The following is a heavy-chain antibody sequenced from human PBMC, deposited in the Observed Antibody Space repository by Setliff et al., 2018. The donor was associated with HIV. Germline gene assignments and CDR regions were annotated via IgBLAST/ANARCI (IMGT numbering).Heavy chain of an antibody. CDR3: ARDLIWGFDY. D-gene: IGHD3-16*01. Sequence: LSLTCSVSGGSMSRVYWTWIRQPPGKGLEWVSYISGSGSGVDYADSVKGRFTVSRDNARSSLYLQLNSLRSEDTAVYYCARDLIWGFDYWGQGTPVTVSS. CDR1: GGSMSRVY. CDR2: ISGSGSGV. V-gene: IGHV3-11*01. J-gene: IGHJ4*02.